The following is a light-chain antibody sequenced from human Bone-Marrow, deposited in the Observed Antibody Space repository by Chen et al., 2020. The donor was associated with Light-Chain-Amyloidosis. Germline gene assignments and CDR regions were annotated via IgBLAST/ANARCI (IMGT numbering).Light chain of an antibody. J-gene: IGKJ4*01. CDR2: GSS. CDR1: QTISSNY. V-gene: IGKV3-20*01. Sequence: EIVLTQSPGSLSLSPGEGANLSCRASQTISSNYLTGYQQKFGQAPRLLIYGSSSRATCIPDRFTGSGSGTDFTLTINRLEPEDFAMYYWQQYGTSPLTFGGGTKVEIK. CDR3: QQYGTSPLT.